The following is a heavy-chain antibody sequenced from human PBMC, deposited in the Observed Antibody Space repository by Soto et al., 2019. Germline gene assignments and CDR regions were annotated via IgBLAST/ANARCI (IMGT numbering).Heavy chain of an antibody. CDR3: ARGGYCSGASCAYMGHYYYYGMDV. D-gene: IGHD2-15*01. V-gene: IGHV4-39*01. CDR2: FYYSGST. Sequence: SATLSLTCTVSGGSISSSNYYWGWIRQPPGKGLEWIGSFYYSGSTYYNPSLKSRVTISVDTSKNQFSLKLSFVTAADTAMYYCARGGYCSGASCAYMGHYYYYGMDVWGQGTTVTVSS. J-gene: IGHJ6*02. CDR1: GGSISSSNYY.